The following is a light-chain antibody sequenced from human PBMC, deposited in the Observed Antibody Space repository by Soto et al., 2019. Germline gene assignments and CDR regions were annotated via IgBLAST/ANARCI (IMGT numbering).Light chain of an antibody. CDR2: GAS. Sequence: EIVLTQSPGTLSLSPGERATLSCRASQSVNTNYLAWYQQKSGQAPRLLIYGASSRATGIPDRFSGSGCGTDFTLTISRLEPEDVAVYYCQQRSNWPPYTFGQGTKVEIK. CDR1: QSVNTNY. CDR3: QQRSNWPPYT. V-gene: IGKV3D-20*02. J-gene: IGKJ2*01.